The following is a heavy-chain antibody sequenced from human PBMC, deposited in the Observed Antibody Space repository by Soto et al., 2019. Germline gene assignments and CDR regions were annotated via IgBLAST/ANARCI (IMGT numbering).Heavy chain of an antibody. D-gene: IGHD2-21*02. J-gene: IGHJ6*02. CDR3: ARDEYGGDSGYAMDV. Sequence: ASVKVSCKASGGTFSNSAISWVRQAPGQGLEWMGWINAYNGDTNYAQKFQGRVIVTRDTSTSTAYMEVRSLRSDDTAVYYCARDEYGGDSGYAMDVWGQGTTVTVSS. CDR2: INAYNGDT. CDR1: GGTFSNSA. V-gene: IGHV1-18*01.